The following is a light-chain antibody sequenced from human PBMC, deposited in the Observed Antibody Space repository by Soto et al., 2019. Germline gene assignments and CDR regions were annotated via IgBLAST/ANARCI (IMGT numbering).Light chain of an antibody. V-gene: IGLV7-46*01. CDR3: LVSYSGVVI. CDR2: VTA. CDR1: TGAVTSGHY. J-gene: IGLJ2*01. Sequence: QAVVTQEPSLTVSPGGTVTLTCGSSTGAVTSGHYPYWFQQKPGQAPRTLFYVTANKLSWTPARFSVSLLGGKAALTLSGAQPEDEAEYYCLVSYSGVVIFGGGTKLTVL.